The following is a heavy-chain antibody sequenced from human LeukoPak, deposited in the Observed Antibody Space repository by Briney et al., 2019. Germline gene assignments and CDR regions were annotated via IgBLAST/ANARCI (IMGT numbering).Heavy chain of an antibody. V-gene: IGHV1-3*01. J-gene: IGHJ4*02. CDR1: GGTFSIYA. D-gene: IGHD6-19*01. CDR3: AGGVAGTGVSYY. CDR2: INAGNGNT. Sequence: ASVKVSCKASGGTFSIYAISWVRQAPGQRLEWMGWINAGNGNTKYSQKFQGRVTITRDTSASTAYMELSSLRSEDTAVYYCAGGVAGTGVSYYWGQGTLVTVSS.